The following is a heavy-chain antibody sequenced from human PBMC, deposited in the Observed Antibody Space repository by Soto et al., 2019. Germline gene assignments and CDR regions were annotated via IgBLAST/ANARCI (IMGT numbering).Heavy chain of an antibody. V-gene: IGHV4-31*03. CDR2: IYYSGST. D-gene: IGHD3-22*01. CDR3: ARVSITMIVVYITPPGHDAFDI. Sequence: PSETLSLTCTFSGVSISSGGYYWSWIRQHPWKGLEWIGYIYYSGSTYYNPSLKSRVTISVDTSKNQFSLKLSSVTAADTAVYYCARVSITMIVVYITPPGHDAFDIWGQGTMVTVS. CDR1: GVSISSGGYY. J-gene: IGHJ3*02.